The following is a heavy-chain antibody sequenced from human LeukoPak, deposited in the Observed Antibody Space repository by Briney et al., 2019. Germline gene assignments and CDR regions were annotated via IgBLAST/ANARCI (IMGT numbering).Heavy chain of an antibody. CDR3: ARVFYDSSGYYYLKGLTFDI. CDR1: GGSISSSSYY. J-gene: IGHJ3*02. V-gene: IGHV4-39*07. CDR2: IYYSGST. D-gene: IGHD3-22*01. Sequence: SETLSLTCTVSGGSISSSSYYWGWIRQPPGKGLEWIGSIYYSGSTYYNPSLKSRVTISVDTSKNQFSLKLSSVTAADTAVYYCARVFYDSSGYYYLKGLTFDIWGQGTMVTVSS.